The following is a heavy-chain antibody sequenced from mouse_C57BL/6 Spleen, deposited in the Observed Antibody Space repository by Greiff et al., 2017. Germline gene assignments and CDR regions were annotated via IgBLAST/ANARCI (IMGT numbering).Heavy chain of an antibody. Sequence: VQLQQSGPELVTPGASVKISCTASGYSFTDYNMNWVKPSNGKSLEWIGVINPNYGTTSYNQKFKGKATLTVDQSSSTAYMQLNSLTSGDSAVYYCAKSSYSSSHFDYWGQGTTLTVSS. J-gene: IGHJ2*01. CDR1: GYSFTDYN. D-gene: IGHD1-1*01. CDR2: INPNYGTT. V-gene: IGHV1-39*01. CDR3: AKSSYSSSHFDY.